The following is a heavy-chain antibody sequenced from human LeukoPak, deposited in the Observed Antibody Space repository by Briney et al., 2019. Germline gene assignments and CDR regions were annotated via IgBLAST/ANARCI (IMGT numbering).Heavy chain of an antibody. Sequence: GASVKVSCKASGYTFTGYYMHWVRQAPGQGLEWMGRINPNSGGTNYAQKFQGRVTMTRDTSISTAYMKLSRLRSDDTAVYYCARRYYGSGSSFDYWGQGTLVTVSS. J-gene: IGHJ4*02. CDR1: GYTFTGYY. V-gene: IGHV1-2*06. CDR2: INPNSGGT. CDR3: ARRYYGSGSSFDY. D-gene: IGHD3-10*01.